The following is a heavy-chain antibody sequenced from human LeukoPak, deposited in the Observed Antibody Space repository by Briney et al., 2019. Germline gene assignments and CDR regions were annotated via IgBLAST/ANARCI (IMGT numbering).Heavy chain of an antibody. CDR3: ARGESYRFDY. CDR2: MSYDGSKI. J-gene: IGHJ4*02. V-gene: IGHV3-30-3*01. D-gene: IGHD3-16*01. CDR1: GFTFGDYA. Sequence: PGGSLRLSCAAPGFTFGDYAMHWVRQAPGKGLEWVSVMSYDGSKIYYADSVKGRFTISRDNSKNTLYLQMGSLRAEDTAVYYCARGESYRFDYWGQGTLVTVSS.